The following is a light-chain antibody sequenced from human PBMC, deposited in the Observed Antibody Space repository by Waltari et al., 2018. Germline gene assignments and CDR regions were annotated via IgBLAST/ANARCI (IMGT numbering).Light chain of an antibody. CDR2: SSY. CDR3: QQSYSNPPYT. CDR1: QSISTY. J-gene: IGKJ2*01. V-gene: IGKV1-39*01. Sequence: DIQMTQSPSSLSASVGDRVTITCRASQSISTYLNWYQQRTGEAPKLLIYSSYSLQSGVPLRFSGSGSGTDFTLTISSLQPEDFATYYCQQSYSNPPYTFGQGTKLELK.